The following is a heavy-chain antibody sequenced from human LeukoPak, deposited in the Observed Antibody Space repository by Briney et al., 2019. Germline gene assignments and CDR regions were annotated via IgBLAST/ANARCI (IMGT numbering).Heavy chain of an antibody. J-gene: IGHJ1*01. Sequence: ASVKVSCKASGYTFTDYYIHWVRQAPGQGLEWMGWINPNGGGTNYAQNFQGRVTMTRDTSITTTYMELRSLRSDDTAVYYCAKSMSGGLGFFQSWGQGTLVTVPS. CDR1: GYTFTDYY. V-gene: IGHV1-2*02. CDR2: INPNGGGT. D-gene: IGHD2-15*01. CDR3: AKSMSGGLGFFQS.